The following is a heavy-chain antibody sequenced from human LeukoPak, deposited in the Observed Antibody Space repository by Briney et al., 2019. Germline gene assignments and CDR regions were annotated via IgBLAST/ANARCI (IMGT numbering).Heavy chain of an antibody. D-gene: IGHD3-3*01. V-gene: IGHV4-59*11. CDR3: ASLFWSGYFFDY. CDR1: GGSISSHY. CDR2: IYYSGST. Sequence: SETLSLTCTVSGGSISSHYWSWIRQPPGKGLEWIGYIYYSGSTNYNPSLKSRVTISVDTSKNQFSLKLSSVTAADTAVYYCASLFWSGYFFDYRGQGTLVTVSS. J-gene: IGHJ4*02.